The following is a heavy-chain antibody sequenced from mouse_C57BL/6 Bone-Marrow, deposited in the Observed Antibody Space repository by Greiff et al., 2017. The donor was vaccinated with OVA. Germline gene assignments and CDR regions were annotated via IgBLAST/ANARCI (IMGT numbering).Heavy chain of an antibody. J-gene: IGHJ3*01. CDR3: ARSGFCREWFAY. D-gene: IGHD3-1*01. V-gene: IGHV1-82*01. CDR2: IYPGDGDT. Sequence: QVQLQQSGPELVKPGASVKISCKASGYAFSSSWMNWVKQRPGKGLEWIGRIYPGDGDTNYNGKFKGKATLTADKSSSTAYMQLSSLTSEDSAVYFCARSGFCREWFAYWGQGTLVTVSA. CDR1: GYAFSSSW.